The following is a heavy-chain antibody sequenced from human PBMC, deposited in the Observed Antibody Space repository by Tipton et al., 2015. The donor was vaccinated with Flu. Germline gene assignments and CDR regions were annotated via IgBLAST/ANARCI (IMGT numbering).Heavy chain of an antibody. J-gene: IGHJ3*02. CDR2: MHTSGST. D-gene: IGHD2/OR15-2a*01. Sequence: LRLSCTVSGGSISSYYWSWIRQPAGKGVEWIGRMHTSGSTNYNPSLKNRVTMSVDASKNQFSLKLSSVTSADTAVYYCARTLLPAPLGAFDIWGQGTMVTVSS. CDR3: ARTLLPAPLGAFDI. V-gene: IGHV4-4*07. CDR1: GGSISSYY.